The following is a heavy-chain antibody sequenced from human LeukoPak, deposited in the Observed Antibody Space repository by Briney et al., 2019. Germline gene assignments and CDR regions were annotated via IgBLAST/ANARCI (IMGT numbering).Heavy chain of an antibody. Sequence: SVKVSCKASGGTFSSYTISWVRQAPGQGLEWMGRIIPILGIANYAQKFQGRVTITADKSTSTAYMELSSPRSEDTAVYYCARAHKRIGEGPYYFDYWGQGTLVAVSS. V-gene: IGHV1-69*02. CDR1: GGTFSSYT. J-gene: IGHJ4*02. CDR3: ARAHKRIGEGPYYFDY. CDR2: IIPILGIA. D-gene: IGHD3-10*01.